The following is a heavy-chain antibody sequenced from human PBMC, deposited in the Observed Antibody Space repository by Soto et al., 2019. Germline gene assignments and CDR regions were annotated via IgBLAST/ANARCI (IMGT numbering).Heavy chain of an antibody. Sequence: EASVKVSCKVSGYTLTELSMHWVRQAPGKGLEWMGGFDPEDGETIYAQKFQGRVTMTEDTSTDTAYMELSSLRSEDTAVYYYATDRSIAAAGRVAFDIWGQGTMVTV. CDR1: GYTLTELS. J-gene: IGHJ3*02. CDR2: FDPEDGET. D-gene: IGHD6-13*01. V-gene: IGHV1-24*01. CDR3: ATDRSIAAAGRVAFDI.